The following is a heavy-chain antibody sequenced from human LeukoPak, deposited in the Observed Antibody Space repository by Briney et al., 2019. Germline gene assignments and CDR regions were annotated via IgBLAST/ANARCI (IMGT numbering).Heavy chain of an antibody. D-gene: IGHD3-22*01. V-gene: IGHV3-23*01. Sequence: GGSLRLSCAASGFTFSSYAMSWVRQAPGKGLEWVSAISGSGGSTYYADSVKGRFTISRDNSKITLYLQMNSLRAEDTAVYYCAKDMGGYYYTTFDYWGQGTLVTVSS. J-gene: IGHJ4*02. CDR2: ISGSGGST. CDR3: AKDMGGYYYTTFDY. CDR1: GFTFSSYA.